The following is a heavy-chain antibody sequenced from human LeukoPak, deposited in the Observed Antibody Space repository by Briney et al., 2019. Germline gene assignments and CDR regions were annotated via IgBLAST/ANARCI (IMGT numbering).Heavy chain of an antibody. J-gene: IGHJ4*02. CDR2: ISSSSSTI. V-gene: IGHV3-11*04. Sequence: LSLTCTVSGGSISSSSYYWGWIRQPPGKGLEWVSYISSSSSTIYYADSVKGRFTISRDNAKNSLYLQMNSLRAEDTAVYYCAREDTIQKYSSGWSDYWGQGTLVTVSS. D-gene: IGHD6-19*01. CDR1: GGSISSSSYY. CDR3: AREDTIQKYSSGWSDY.